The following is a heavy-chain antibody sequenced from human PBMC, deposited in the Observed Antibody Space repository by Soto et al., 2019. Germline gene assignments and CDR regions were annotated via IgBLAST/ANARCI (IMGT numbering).Heavy chain of an antibody. Sequence: QVQLVQSGAEVKKPGASVKVSCKASGYTFTSYYMHWVRQAPGQGLEWMGIINPSGGSTSYAQKLQGRVTMTRDTYTSTVYMELSSLRSEETAVYYCAREKSEDYDSSGYYNYYYGMDVWGQGTTVTVSS. J-gene: IGHJ6*02. V-gene: IGHV1-46*01. D-gene: IGHD3-22*01. CDR3: AREKSEDYDSSGYYNYYYGMDV. CDR1: GYTFTSYY. CDR2: INPSGGST.